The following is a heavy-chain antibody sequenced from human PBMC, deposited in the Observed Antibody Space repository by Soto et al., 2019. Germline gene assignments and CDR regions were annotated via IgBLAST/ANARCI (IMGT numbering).Heavy chain of an antibody. J-gene: IGHJ3*02. CDR3: ARRLESFYDFWSGSAAFDI. Sequence: PETLSLTCTVSGGSISSSRYYWGWIRQPPGKGLEWIGSVFYSGTTFYHPSLKSRVTISVDTSKDQFSLKLSSVTAADTAVYYCARRLESFYDFWSGSAAFDIWGQGTMVTVSS. CDR1: GGSISSSRYY. CDR2: VFYSGTT. V-gene: IGHV4-39*01. D-gene: IGHD3-3*01.